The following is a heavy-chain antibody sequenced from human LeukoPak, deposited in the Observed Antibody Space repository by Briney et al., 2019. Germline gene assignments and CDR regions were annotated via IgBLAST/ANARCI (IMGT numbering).Heavy chain of an antibody. CDR3: ARDPSWYFDY. Sequence: VKVSCKXSGGTFSSYAISWVRQAPGQGLEWMGRIIPIFGTANYAQKFQGRVTITTDESTSTAYMELSSLRSEDTAVYYCARDPSWYFDYWGQGTLVTVSS. V-gene: IGHV1-69*13. CDR2: IIPIFGTA. J-gene: IGHJ4*02. CDR1: GGTFSSYA.